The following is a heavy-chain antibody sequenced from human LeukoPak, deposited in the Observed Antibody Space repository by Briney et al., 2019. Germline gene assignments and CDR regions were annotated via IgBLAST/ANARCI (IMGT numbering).Heavy chain of an antibody. CDR3: ATSTRGIAARRAYYFDY. CDR1: GGSISSYY. V-gene: IGHV4-59*08. CDR2: IYYSGST. J-gene: IGHJ4*02. D-gene: IGHD6-6*01. Sequence: PSETLSLTCTVSGGSISSYYWSWIRQPPGKGLEWIGYIYYSGSTNYNPSLKSRVTISVDTSKNQFSLKLSSVTAADTAVYYCATSTRGIAARRAYYFDYWGQGTLVTVSS.